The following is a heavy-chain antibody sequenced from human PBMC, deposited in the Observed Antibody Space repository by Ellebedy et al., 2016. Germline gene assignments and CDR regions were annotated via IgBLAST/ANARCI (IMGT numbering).Heavy chain of an antibody. CDR3: ARLAGDFFDY. V-gene: IGHV1-18*01. CDR2: ISDSSGHT. CDR1: GYSFSNYG. Sequence: ASVKVSCKASGYSFSNYGITWVRQAPGQGLEWVGWISDSSGHTDYAQKVQGRVTLTTDPSTTTDFMELRSLRSDDTAVYYCARLAGDFFDYWGQGTLITVSA. J-gene: IGHJ4*02. D-gene: IGHD3-10*01.